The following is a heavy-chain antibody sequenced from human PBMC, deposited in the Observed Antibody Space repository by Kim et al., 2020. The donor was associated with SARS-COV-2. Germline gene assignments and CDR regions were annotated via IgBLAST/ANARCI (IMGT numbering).Heavy chain of an antibody. J-gene: IGHJ6*02. V-gene: IGHV3-21*01. Sequence: VKGRFNNSRDNAKNSRYLQMNSLRAEDTAVYYCARDIVVVPAAKYYGMDVWGQGTTVTVSS. D-gene: IGHD2-2*01. CDR3: ARDIVVVPAAKYYGMDV.